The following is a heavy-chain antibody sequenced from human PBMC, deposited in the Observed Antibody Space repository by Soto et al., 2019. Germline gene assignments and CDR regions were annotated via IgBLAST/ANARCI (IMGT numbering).Heavy chain of an antibody. V-gene: IGHV1-2*07. D-gene: IGHD1-26*01. CDR2: INPNTGGT. J-gene: IGHJ4*02. Sequence: QVQLVQSGPEVKRPGASVKVSCKASGYSFTDYYIHWVRQAPGQGLEWLGWINPNTGGTNYAHEFRGRVTITRHTSISTVYVELARLTSDDPAVYYCAREFAVRTLQNAGSLHFDRWGQGTLVSVSS. CDR3: AREFAVRTLQNAGSLHFDR. CDR1: GYSFTDYY.